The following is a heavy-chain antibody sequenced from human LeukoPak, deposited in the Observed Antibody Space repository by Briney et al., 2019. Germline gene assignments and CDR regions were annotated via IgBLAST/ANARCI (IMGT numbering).Heavy chain of an antibody. Sequence: PGGSLRLSCAASGFTLSSHYMNWVRQAPGKGLEWVSYSSTSGSPKYYSDSVKGRFTISRDNSKNTLYLQMNSLRAEDTAVYYCARTSSVVTPGEFDYWGQGTLVTVSS. CDR2: SSTSGSPK. CDR3: ARTSSVVTPGEFDY. V-gene: IGHV3-48*01. CDR1: GFTLSSHY. D-gene: IGHD4-23*01. J-gene: IGHJ4*02.